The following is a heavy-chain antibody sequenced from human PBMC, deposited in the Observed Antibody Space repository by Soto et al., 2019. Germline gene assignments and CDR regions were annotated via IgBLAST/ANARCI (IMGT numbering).Heavy chain of an antibody. CDR3: ARSTVYDSSGSPEF. V-gene: IGHV4-59*01. CDR1: GGSITTYY. J-gene: IGHJ4*02. CDR2: IYYSGST. Sequence: SETLSLTCTVSGGSITTYYWSWIRQPPGKGLEWIGYIYYSGSTNYNPSLKSRVTISVDTSKNQFSLKLSSVTAADPAVYYCARSTVYDSSGSPEFGGKGTLVTVSP. D-gene: IGHD3-22*01.